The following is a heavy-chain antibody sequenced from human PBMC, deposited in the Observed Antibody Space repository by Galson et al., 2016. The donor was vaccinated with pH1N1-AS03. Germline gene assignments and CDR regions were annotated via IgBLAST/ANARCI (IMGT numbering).Heavy chain of an antibody. J-gene: IGHJ4*02. CDR3: VKGGGYSHGFLEYYFES. Sequence: SLRLSCAASGFVFSTSAIHWVRQSPGKGLEWVAFIRYDESIKNYGDSVKGRFSISRDNPTNTVYLEMNTLRPEDTAVYYCVKGGGYSHGFLEYYFESWGQGTLVTVSS. CDR1: GFVFSTSA. V-gene: IGHV3-30*02. D-gene: IGHD3-3*01. CDR2: IRYDESIK.